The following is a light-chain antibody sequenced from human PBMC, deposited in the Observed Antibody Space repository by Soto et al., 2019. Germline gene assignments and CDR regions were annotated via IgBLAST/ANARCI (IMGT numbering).Light chain of an antibody. J-gene: IGKJ2*01. CDR1: QGISRY. Sequence: DIQMTQSPSSLSASVGDRVTITCRASQGISRYLNWYQQKPGKAPKVLIYDASNLESGVPSRFSGSGSGTDFSLTISSLQAGDFATYFCQETFTTPYTFGQGTKLEIK. CDR2: DAS. CDR3: QETFTTPYT. V-gene: IGKV1-39*01.